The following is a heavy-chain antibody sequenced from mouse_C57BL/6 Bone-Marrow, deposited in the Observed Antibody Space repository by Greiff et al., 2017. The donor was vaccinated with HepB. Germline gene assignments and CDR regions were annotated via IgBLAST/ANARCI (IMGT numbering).Heavy chain of an antibody. CDR2: IDPSDSYT. CDR1: GYTFTSYW. Sequence: VQLQQPGAELVMPGASVKLSCKASGYTFTSYWMHWVKQRPGQGLEWIGEIDPSDSYTNYNQKFKGKSTLTVDKSSSTAYMQLSSLTSEDSAVYYCARSLFTLDYWGKGTTLTVSS. V-gene: IGHV1-69*01. D-gene: IGHD6-5*01. J-gene: IGHJ2*01. CDR3: ARSLFTLDY.